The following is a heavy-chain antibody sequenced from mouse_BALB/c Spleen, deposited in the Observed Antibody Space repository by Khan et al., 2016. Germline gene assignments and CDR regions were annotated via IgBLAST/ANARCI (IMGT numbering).Heavy chain of an antibody. CDR3: ARDQYKGGYYFDY. CDR2: ISKGGSYT. Sequence: EVELVESGGGLVKPGGSLKFSCAASGFTFSNYAMSWVRQTPEKRLEWVATISKGGSYTYYPDSVKGRFTISRNNATNTLYLQMSSLRSEDTAMYYCARDQYKGGYYFDYWGQGTTLTVSS. CDR1: GFTFSNYA. D-gene: IGHD1-3*01. V-gene: IGHV5-9-1*01. J-gene: IGHJ2*01.